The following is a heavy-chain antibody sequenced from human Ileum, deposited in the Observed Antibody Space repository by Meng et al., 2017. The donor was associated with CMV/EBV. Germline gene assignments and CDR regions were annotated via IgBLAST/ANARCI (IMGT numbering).Heavy chain of an antibody. D-gene: IGHD3-10*01. J-gene: IGHJ4*02. Sequence: GGSLSLSCAASGFRFSSFGVHWVRQAPGKGLEWVAFIRNDGTKTYYADSVKGRLTISRDNSKNTLYLQMNSLRIEDTALYYCAREGTLSFSLDSWGQGTLVTVSS. CDR3: AREGTLSFSLDS. CDR2: IRNDGTKT. V-gene: IGHV3-30*02. CDR1: GFRFSSFG.